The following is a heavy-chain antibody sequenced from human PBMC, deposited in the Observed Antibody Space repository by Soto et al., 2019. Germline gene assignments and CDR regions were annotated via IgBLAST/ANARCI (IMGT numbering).Heavy chain of an antibody. CDR1: GFTVSSNY. CDR3: SRVTTRRESSYYYYYYMDV. V-gene: IGHV3-66*01. CDR2: IYSGGRT. D-gene: IGHD3-10*01. Sequence: EVQLVESGGGLVQPGGSLRLSCAASGFTVSSNYMSWVRQAPGKGLEWVSVIYSGGRTYYADSLKRRFTISRDNSKNTLHHQMNSLKAEDKAVYYCSRVTTRRESSYYYYYYMDVWGKGTTVTVSS. J-gene: IGHJ6*03.